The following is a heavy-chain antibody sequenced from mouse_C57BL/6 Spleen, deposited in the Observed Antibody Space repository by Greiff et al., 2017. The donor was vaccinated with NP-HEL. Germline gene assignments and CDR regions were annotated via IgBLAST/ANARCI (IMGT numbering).Heavy chain of an antibody. CDR1: GYTFTSYW. CDR3: ARWDSYYAMDY. V-gene: IGHV1-69*01. CDR2: IDPSDSYT. D-gene: IGHD4-1*01. Sequence: QVQLQQPGAELVMPGASVKLSCKASGYTFTSYWMHWVKQRPGQGLEWIGEIDPSDSYTNYNQKFKGKSTLTVDKSSSTAYMQLSSLTSEDSAVYYCARWDSYYAMDYWGQGTSVTVSS. J-gene: IGHJ4*01.